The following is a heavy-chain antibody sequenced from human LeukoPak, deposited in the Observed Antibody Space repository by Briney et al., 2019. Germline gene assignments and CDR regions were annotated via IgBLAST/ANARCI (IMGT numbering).Heavy chain of an antibody. D-gene: IGHD2-8*01. J-gene: IGHJ4*02. Sequence: GGSLRLSCAASGFTFSDYYKSWIRQAQGKGLEWVSYISSSGSTIYYADSVKGRFTISRDNAKNSLYLQMNSLRAEDTAVYYCATVGGCTNGVCYTGEYYFDYWGQGTLVTVSS. CDR3: ATVGGCTNGVCYTGEYYFDY. CDR2: ISSSGSTI. CDR1: GFTFSDYY. V-gene: IGHV3-11*01.